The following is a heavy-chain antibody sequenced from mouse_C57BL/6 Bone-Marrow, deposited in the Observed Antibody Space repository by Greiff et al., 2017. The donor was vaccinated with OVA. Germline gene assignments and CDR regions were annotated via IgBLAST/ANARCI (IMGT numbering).Heavy chain of an antibody. CDR3: ARTPSNYYARDY. Sequence: QVQLQQSGAELARPGASVKLSCKASGYTFTSYGISWVKQRTGQGLEWIGEIYPRSGNTYYNEKFKGKATLTADKSSSTAYMELRSLTSEDSAVYFWARTPSNYYARDYWGQGTSVTVSS. CDR2: IYPRSGNT. V-gene: IGHV1-81*01. J-gene: IGHJ4*01. D-gene: IGHD2-10*02. CDR1: GYTFTSYG.